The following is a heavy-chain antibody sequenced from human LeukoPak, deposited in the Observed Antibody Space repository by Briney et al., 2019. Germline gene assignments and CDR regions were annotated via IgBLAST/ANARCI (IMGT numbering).Heavy chain of an antibody. Sequence: GGSLRLSCAASRFTFSNYEMNWVRQAPGRGLEWVSYISSSGSPIYYADSVKGRFTISRDNANKSLYLQMNSLRAEDTAVYYCATNYDFWSGYYKVGAFDIWGQGTVVTVFS. CDR3: ATNYDFWSGYYKVGAFDI. CDR1: RFTFSNYE. D-gene: IGHD3-3*01. V-gene: IGHV3-48*03. J-gene: IGHJ3*02. CDR2: ISSSGSPI.